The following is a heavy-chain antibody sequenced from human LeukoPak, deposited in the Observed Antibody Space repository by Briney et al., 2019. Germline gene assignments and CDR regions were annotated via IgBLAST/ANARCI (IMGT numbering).Heavy chain of an antibody. V-gene: IGHV1-2*02. J-gene: IGHJ4*02. Sequence: ASVKVSCKASGYTFTGYYMHWVRQAPGQGLEWMGWINPNSGGTNYAQKFQGRVTMTRDTSISTAYMELSRLRSDDTAVYYCARDHELLWVGELSFFDYWGQGTLVTVSS. CDR2: INPNSGGT. CDR3: ARDHELLWVGELSFFDY. CDR1: GYTFTGYY. D-gene: IGHD3-10*01.